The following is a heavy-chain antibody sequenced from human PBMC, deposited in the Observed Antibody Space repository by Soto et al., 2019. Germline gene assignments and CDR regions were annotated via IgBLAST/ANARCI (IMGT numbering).Heavy chain of an antibody. Sequence: PSETLSLTCTVSGGSISSYYWSWIRQPPGKGLEWIGYIYYSGSTNYNPSLKSRVTISVDTSKNQFSLKLSSVTAADTAVYYCARDSAAAGFLDYYYGMDVWGQGTTVTVSS. J-gene: IGHJ6*02. V-gene: IGHV4-59*12. CDR3: ARDSAAAGFLDYYYGMDV. CDR2: IYYSGST. CDR1: GGSISSYY. D-gene: IGHD6-13*01.